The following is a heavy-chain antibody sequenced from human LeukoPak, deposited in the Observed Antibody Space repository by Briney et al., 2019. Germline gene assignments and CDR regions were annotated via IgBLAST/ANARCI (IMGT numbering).Heavy chain of an antibody. D-gene: IGHD3-22*01. V-gene: IGHV3-7*03. CDR3: AKVLTYYYDSSGYATDY. CDR2: IKQDGSEK. J-gene: IGHJ4*02. CDR1: GFTFSSYW. Sequence: GGSLRLSCAASGFTFSSYWMSWVRQAPGKGLEWVANIKQDGSEKYYVDSVKGRFTISRDNAKNSLYLQMNSLRAEDTAVYYCAKVLTYYYDSSGYATDYWGQGTLVTVSS.